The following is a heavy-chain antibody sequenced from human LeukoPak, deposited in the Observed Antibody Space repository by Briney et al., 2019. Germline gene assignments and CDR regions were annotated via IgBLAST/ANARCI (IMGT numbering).Heavy chain of an antibody. CDR3: ARSYYGSGSYYNEVPHYYYYYYMDV. Sequence: SETLSLTCTVSGGSISSYYWSWIRQPAGKGLEWIGRIYTSGSTNYNPSLKSRVTISVDTSKNQFSLKLSSVTAADTAVYYCARSYYGSGSYYNEVPHYYYYYYMDVWGKGTTVTISS. CDR1: GGSISSYY. V-gene: IGHV4-4*07. CDR2: IYTSGST. J-gene: IGHJ6*03. D-gene: IGHD3-10*01.